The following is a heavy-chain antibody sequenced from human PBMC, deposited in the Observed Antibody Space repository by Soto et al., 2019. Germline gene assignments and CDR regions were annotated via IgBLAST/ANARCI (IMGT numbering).Heavy chain of an antibody. V-gene: IGHV1-2*04. J-gene: IGHJ6*02. CDR2: INPNSGGT. Sequence: ASVKVSCKASGYTFTGYYMHWVRQAPGQGLEWMGWINPNSGGTNYAQKFQGWVNMTRDTSISTAYMELSRLRSDGTAVYYCEREAFLWFGELSSIKMGDYYYGMDVWGQGTTVTVSS. D-gene: IGHD3-10*01. CDR3: EREAFLWFGELSSIKMGDYYYGMDV. CDR1: GYTFTGYY.